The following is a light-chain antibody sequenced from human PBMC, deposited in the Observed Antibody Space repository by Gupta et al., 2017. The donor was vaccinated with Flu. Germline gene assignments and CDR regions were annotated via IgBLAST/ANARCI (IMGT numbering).Light chain of an antibody. CDR3: QQYDDWPS. CDR2: DAS. CDR1: QSVSNN. J-gene: IGKJ4*01. V-gene: IGKV3-15*01. Sequence: GERATLSCRASQSVSNNLAWYQQKPGQAPRLLIYDASTTATGVPARFSGSGSGTEFTLTISSLQSEDFAVYHCQQYDDWPSFGGGTTVEIK.